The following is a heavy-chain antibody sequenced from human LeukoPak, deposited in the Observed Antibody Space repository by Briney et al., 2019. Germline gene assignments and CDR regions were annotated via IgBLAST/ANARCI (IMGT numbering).Heavy chain of an antibody. CDR3: ARGSDDSSGYYYDY. CDR2: IYSGGST. CDR1: GFTVSSNY. Sequence: GGSLRLSCAASGFTVSSNYMSWVRQAPGKGLEWVSVIYSGGSTCYADSVKGRFTISRDNSKNTLYLQMNSLRAEDTAVYYCARGSDDSSGYYYDYWGQGTLVTVSS. D-gene: IGHD3-22*01. J-gene: IGHJ4*02. V-gene: IGHV3-66*01.